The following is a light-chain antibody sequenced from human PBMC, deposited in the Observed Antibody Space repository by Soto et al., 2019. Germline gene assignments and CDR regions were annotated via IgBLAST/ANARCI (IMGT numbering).Light chain of an antibody. CDR1: QGISSW. CDR3: QQANSLSQALT. V-gene: IGKV1-12*01. J-gene: IGKJ4*01. Sequence: DIQMTQSPSSVSASVGDRVTITCRASQGISSWLAWYQQKPGKAPKLLIYAASSLQCGVPSRFRGSGSRTYFTLTVNSLQSEEFVTNYGQQANSLSQALTFGRGTKVEIK. CDR2: AAS.